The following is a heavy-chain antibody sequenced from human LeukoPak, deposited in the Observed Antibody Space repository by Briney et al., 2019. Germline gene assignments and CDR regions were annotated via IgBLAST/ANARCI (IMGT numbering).Heavy chain of an antibody. V-gene: IGHV3-30*18. CDR3: AKDQCSGGSCYHPDY. CDR1: GFTFSNYG. Sequence: PGGSLRLSCAASGFTFSNYGMHWVRQAPGKGLEGVAVISYDGSNKYYADSVKGRFTISRDNSKNTLYLQMNSLRAEDTAVYYCAKDQCSGGSCYHPDYWGQGTLVTVSS. J-gene: IGHJ4*02. CDR2: ISYDGSNK. D-gene: IGHD2-15*01.